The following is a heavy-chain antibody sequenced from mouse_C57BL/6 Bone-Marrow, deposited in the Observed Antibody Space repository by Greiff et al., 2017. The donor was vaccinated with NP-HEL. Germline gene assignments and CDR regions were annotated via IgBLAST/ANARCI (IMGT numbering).Heavy chain of an antibody. V-gene: IGHV1-26*01. CDR2: INPNNGGT. Sequence: EVQLQQSGPELVKPGASVKISCKASGYTFTDYYMNWVKQSHGKSLEWIGDINPNNGGTSYNQKFKGKATLTVDKSSSTAYMELRSLTSEDSAVYYCARLPLGGSSHWYFDVWGTGTTVTVSS. CDR1: GYTFTDYY. CDR3: ARLPLGGSSHWYFDV. D-gene: IGHD1-1*01. J-gene: IGHJ1*03.